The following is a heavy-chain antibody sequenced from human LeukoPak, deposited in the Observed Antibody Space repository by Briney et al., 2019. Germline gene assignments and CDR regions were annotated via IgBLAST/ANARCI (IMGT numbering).Heavy chain of an antibody. CDR2: IIPIFGTA. J-gene: IGHJ4*02. D-gene: IGHD2-15*01. Sequence: SVKLSCKAAGGTFSSYAISWVRQAPGQGLEWMGGIIPIFGTANYAQKFQGRVTITADKSTSTAYMELSSLRSEDTAVYYCASGSDIVVVVSLDYWGQGTLVTVSS. CDR1: GGTFSSYA. V-gene: IGHV1-69*06. CDR3: ASGSDIVVVVSLDY.